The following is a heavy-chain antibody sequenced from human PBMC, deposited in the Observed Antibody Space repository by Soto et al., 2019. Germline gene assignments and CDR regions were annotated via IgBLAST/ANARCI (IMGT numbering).Heavy chain of an antibody. D-gene: IGHD5-12*01. CDR1: GYSFTSYW. Sequence: GESLKISCKGSGYSFTSYWIGWVRQMPGKGLEWMGIIYPGDSDTRYSPSFQGQVTISADKSISTAYVQWSSLKASDTAVYYCARGRPRDGYNSGHSDFDIWGQGTMVTVSS. V-gene: IGHV5-51*01. CDR3: ARGRPRDGYNSGHSDFDI. J-gene: IGHJ3*02. CDR2: IYPGDSDT.